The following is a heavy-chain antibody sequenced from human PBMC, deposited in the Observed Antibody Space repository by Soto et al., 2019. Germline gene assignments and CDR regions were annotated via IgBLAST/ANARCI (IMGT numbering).Heavy chain of an antibody. Sequence: VQLMESGGGLVQPGGSLRLSCAASGFTFSSETMFWVRQAPGKGLEHISAISKNGDSTFYADSVKGRVTISRDNSKNTLYLQMGSLRPEDMAVYYCATKEGFAYWGQGTLVTVSS. CDR2: ISKNGDST. CDR3: ATKEGFAY. V-gene: IGHV3-64*07. CDR1: GFTFSSET. J-gene: IGHJ4*02.